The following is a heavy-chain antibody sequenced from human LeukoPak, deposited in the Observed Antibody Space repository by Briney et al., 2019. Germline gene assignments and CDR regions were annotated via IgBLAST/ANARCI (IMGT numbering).Heavy chain of an antibody. Sequence: GGSLRLSCAASGFTVSSNYMSWVRQAPGKGLEWVSVIYSGGSTYYADSVKGRVTISRDNSKNTLYLQMNSLRAEDTAVYYCARALGGYSSSWAFDYWGQGTLVTVSS. J-gene: IGHJ4*02. D-gene: IGHD6-13*01. CDR3: ARALGGYSSSWAFDY. CDR1: GFTVSSNY. V-gene: IGHV3-53*01. CDR2: IYSGGST.